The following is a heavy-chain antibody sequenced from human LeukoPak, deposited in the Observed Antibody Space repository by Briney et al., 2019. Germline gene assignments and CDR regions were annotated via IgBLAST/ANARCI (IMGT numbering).Heavy chain of an antibody. J-gene: IGHJ4*02. CDR1: GGSISSSSYY. Sequence: PSETLSLTCTVSGGSISSSSYYWGWIRQPPGKGLEWIGSIYYSGSTYYNPSLKSRVTISVDTSKNQFSLKLSSVTAADTAVYYCASPGGFDYWGQGTLVTVSS. D-gene: IGHD3-16*01. CDR2: IYYSGST. CDR3: ASPGGFDY. V-gene: IGHV4-39*07.